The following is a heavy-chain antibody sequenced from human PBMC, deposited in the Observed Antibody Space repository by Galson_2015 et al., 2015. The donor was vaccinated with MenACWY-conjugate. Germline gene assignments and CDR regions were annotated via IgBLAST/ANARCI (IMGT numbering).Heavy chain of an antibody. Sequence: ALVTPPRTLTLPCTFSGFSPGTSGGGGGSIRQPPGKALEWLALIYWDEDKRYSSTLKSRLNITKDNTKNQVVLTMTNMQPVDIAIYYCAPGDVFEIWGQGTLVTVSS. CDR3: APGDVFEI. V-gene: IGHV2-5*02. CDR2: IYWDEDK. CDR1: GFSPGTSGGG. D-gene: IGHD3-10*01. J-gene: IGHJ3*02.